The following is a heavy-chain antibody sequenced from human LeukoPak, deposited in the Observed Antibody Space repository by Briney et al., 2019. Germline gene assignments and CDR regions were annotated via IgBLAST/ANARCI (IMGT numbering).Heavy chain of an antibody. D-gene: IGHD5-18*01. Sequence: GRSLRLSCVASGFTFSSHAMHWVRQAPGKGLEWVAHIAYDGSNAYYPDSVKGRFTISRDNSKNTLYLQMNSLRAEDTAVYYCARDGDTAMDPLSLSDAFDIWGQGTMVTVSS. J-gene: IGHJ3*02. V-gene: IGHV3-30-3*01. CDR2: IAYDGSNA. CDR3: ARDGDTAMDPLSLSDAFDI. CDR1: GFTFSSHA.